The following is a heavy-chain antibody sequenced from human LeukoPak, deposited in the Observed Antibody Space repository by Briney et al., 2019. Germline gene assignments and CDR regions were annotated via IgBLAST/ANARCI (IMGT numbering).Heavy chain of an antibody. Sequence: GGSLRLSCAASGFTFSSYGMHWVRQAPGKGLEWVAFIRYDGSNKYYADSVKGRFTISRDNARNSLYLQMNSLRAEDTAVYYCARDNYDSSGPYYFDYWGQGTLVTVSS. CDR3: ARDNYDSSGPYYFDY. V-gene: IGHV3-30*02. CDR2: IRYDGSNK. J-gene: IGHJ4*02. CDR1: GFTFSSYG. D-gene: IGHD3-22*01.